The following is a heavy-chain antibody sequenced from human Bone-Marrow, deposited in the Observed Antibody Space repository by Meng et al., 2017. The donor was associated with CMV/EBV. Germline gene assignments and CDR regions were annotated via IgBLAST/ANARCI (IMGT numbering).Heavy chain of an antibody. J-gene: IGHJ5*02. D-gene: IGHD3-3*01. Sequence: ASVKVSCKASGYTFTSYGISWVRQAPGQGLEWMGWISAYNGNTNYAQKLRGRVTMTTDTSTSTAYMELRSLRSDDTAVYYCARDRGITIFGVVIRKLPTWFDPWGQGTLVTVSS. CDR2: ISAYNGNT. CDR1: GYTFTSYG. CDR3: ARDRGITIFGVVIRKLPTWFDP. V-gene: IGHV1-18*01.